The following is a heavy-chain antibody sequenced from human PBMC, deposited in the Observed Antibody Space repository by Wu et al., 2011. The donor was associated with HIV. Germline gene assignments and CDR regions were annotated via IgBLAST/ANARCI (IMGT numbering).Heavy chain of an antibody. CDR3: ARPYCSGGSCYFEYFQH. J-gene: IGHJ1*01. V-gene: IGHV1-69*14. CDR2: FTPVFGTS. Sequence: QVQLVQSGAEVKKPGSSVRVSCKASGGAFSSFVINWVRLAPGQGLEWMGVFTPVFGTSTYAQKFQGRVTFTADKSTSTVYMDLSLKGDDTAVYYCARPYCSGGSCYFEYFQHWGQGTLVTVSS. D-gene: IGHD2-15*01. CDR1: GGAFSSFV.